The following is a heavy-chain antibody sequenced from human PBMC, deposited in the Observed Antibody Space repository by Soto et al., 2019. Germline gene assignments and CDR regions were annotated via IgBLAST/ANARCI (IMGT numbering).Heavy chain of an antibody. Sequence: QVTLKESGPVLVKPTETLTLTCTVSGFSLSNARMGVSWIRQPPGKALEWLAHIFSNDVKSYSTSLKSRLTISKDTSKSQVVLTMTNMDPVDTATYYCARMGGYCSSTSCYGLIWFDPWGQGTLVTVSS. V-gene: IGHV2-26*01. J-gene: IGHJ5*02. CDR1: GFSLSNARMG. CDR2: IFSNDVK. CDR3: ARMGGYCSSTSCYGLIWFDP. D-gene: IGHD2-2*01.